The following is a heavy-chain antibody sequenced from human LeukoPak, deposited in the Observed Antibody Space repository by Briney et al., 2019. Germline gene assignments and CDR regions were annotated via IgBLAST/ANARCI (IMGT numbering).Heavy chain of an antibody. Sequence: GGSLRLSCAASGFTFDDYTMHWVRHAPGKGLEWVSLISWDGGSTYYADSVKGRFTISRDNSKNSLYLQMNSLRTEDTALYYCAKDNLSGYDWAIGFDYWGQGTLVTVSS. CDR2: ISWDGGST. CDR3: AKDNLSGYDWAIGFDY. CDR1: GFTFDDYT. D-gene: IGHD5-12*01. J-gene: IGHJ4*02. V-gene: IGHV3-43*01.